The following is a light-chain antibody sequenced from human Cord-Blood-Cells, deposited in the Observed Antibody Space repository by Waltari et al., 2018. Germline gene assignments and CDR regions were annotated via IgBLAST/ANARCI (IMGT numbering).Light chain of an antibody. CDR2: EGS. CDR1: RRDVGRYNL. J-gene: IGLJ3*02. V-gene: IGLV2-23*01. Sequence: QSALTQPASVSGSPGQSITISCTGTRRDVGRYNLVSWYQQHPDKAPKLMIYEGSKRPSGVSNRFSGSKSGNTASLTISGLQAEDEADYYCCSYAGSWVFGGGTKLTVL. CDR3: CSYAGSWV.